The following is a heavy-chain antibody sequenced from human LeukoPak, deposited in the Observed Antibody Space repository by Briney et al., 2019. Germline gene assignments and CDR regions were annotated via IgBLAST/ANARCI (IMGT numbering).Heavy chain of an antibody. CDR2: IHTSGST. J-gene: IGHJ4*02. V-gene: IGHV4-4*07. CDR1: GYSISSGYY. D-gene: IGHD6-6*01. Sequence: SETLSLTCTVSGYSISSGYYWSWIRQPAGKGLEWIGRIHTSGSTDYNPSLKSRVTMSVDTSKNQFSLKLRSVTAADTAVYYCAREGSATARPFVSNDYWGQGTLVTVSS. CDR3: AREGSATARPFVSNDY.